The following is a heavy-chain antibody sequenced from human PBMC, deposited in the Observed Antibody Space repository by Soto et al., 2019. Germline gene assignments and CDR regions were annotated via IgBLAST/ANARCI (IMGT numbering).Heavy chain of an antibody. Sequence: PSETLSLTCAVYGGSFSGYYWSWIRQPPGKGLEWIGEINHSGSTNYNPSLKSRVTISVDTSKNQFSLKLSSVTAADTAVYYCARLLDYSNPWSYDNWFDPWGQGTLVTVSS. CDR1: GGSFSGYY. J-gene: IGHJ5*02. CDR3: ARLLDYSNPWSYDNWFDP. D-gene: IGHD4-4*01. V-gene: IGHV4-34*01. CDR2: INHSGST.